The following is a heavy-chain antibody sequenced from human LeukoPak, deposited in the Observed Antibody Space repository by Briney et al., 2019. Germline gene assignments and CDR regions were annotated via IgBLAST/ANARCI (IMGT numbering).Heavy chain of an antibody. V-gene: IGHV3-23*01. CDR1: GFTFSSYA. Sequence: GGSLRLSCAGSGFTFSSYAMSWVRQAPGKGLEWVSGISGSGSRTDYADSVKGRFTISRDNAKNTLYLQMNSLRAEDTAAYYCAKGSREWELLDAFDIWGQGTMVTVSS. CDR2: ISGSGSRT. CDR3: AKGSREWELLDAFDI. D-gene: IGHD1-26*01. J-gene: IGHJ3*02.